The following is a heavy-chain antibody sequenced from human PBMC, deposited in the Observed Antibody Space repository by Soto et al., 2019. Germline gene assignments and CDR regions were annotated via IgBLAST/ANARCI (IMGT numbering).Heavy chain of an antibody. CDR1: GGTFSSYA. CDR3: ARDVLRFLEWLYEPTPVDAFDI. V-gene: IGHV1-69*06. CDR2: IIPIFGTA. J-gene: IGHJ3*02. Sequence: SVKVSCKASGGTFSSYAISWVRQAPGQGLEWMGGIIPIFGTANYAQKFQGRVTITADKSTSTAYMELSSLRSEDTAVYYCARDVLRFLEWLYEPTPVDAFDIWGQGTMVTVSS. D-gene: IGHD3-3*01.